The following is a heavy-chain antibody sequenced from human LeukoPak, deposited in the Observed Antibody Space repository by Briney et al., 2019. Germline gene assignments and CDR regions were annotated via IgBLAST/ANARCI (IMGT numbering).Heavy chain of an antibody. D-gene: IGHD2-2*01. CDR3: ARRSKKDYCSSTSCYNYYYYYYMDV. CDR2: INHSGST. CDR1: GGSISSSSYY. Sequence: SETLSLTCTVSGGSISSSSYYWSWIRQPPGKGLEWIGEINHSGSTNYNPSLKSRVTISVDTSKNQFSLKLSSVTAADTAVYYCARRSKKDYCSSTSCYNYYYYYYMDVWGKGTTVTISS. J-gene: IGHJ6*03. V-gene: IGHV4-39*07.